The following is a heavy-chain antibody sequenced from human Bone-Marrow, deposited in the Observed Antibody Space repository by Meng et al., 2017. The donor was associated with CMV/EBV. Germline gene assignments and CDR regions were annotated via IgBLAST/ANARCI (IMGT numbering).Heavy chain of an antibody. D-gene: IGHD3-10*01. J-gene: IGHJ4*02. CDR1: GFTFSSYA. CDR2: ISVSGGT. CDR3: ARDWFEDY. V-gene: IGHV3-23*04. Sequence: EVQLVESGGGWVQPGGSLRLSCAASGFTFSSYAMTWVRQAPGKGLEWLSVISVSGGTYYADSVKGRFTISRDNSKNTLFLQMNSLGAEDTAIYYCARDWFEDYWGQGTLVTVSS.